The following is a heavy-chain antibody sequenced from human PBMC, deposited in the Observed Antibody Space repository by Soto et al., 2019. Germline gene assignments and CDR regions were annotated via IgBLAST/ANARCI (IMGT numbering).Heavy chain of an antibody. J-gene: IGHJ6*03. CDR3: ARLFTEYCSGGSCYYYYYYMDV. D-gene: IGHD2-15*01. Sequence: SETLSLTCAVSGGSISSYYWSWIRQPPGKGLEWIGYIYYSGSTNYNPSLKSRVTISVDTSKNQFSLKLSSVTAADTAVYYCARLFTEYCSGGSCYYYYYYMDVWGKGTTVTVSS. V-gene: IGHV4-59*08. CDR2: IYYSGST. CDR1: GGSISSYY.